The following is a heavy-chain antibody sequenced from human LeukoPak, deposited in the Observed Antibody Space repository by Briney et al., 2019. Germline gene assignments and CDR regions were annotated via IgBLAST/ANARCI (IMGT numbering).Heavy chain of an antibody. J-gene: IGHJ4*02. CDR1: GGSMRDFY. Sequence: SETLSLTCTVSGGSMRDFYRSWIRQPAGKGLEWIGRISASGTTDYNPSLKRRLTMSVDTSKNQVSLRLSSVTAADTAMYYCTKGSSYNWNLFDHWGQGALVTVSS. V-gene: IGHV4-4*07. CDR3: TKGSSYNWNLFDH. CDR2: ISASGTT. D-gene: IGHD1-20*01.